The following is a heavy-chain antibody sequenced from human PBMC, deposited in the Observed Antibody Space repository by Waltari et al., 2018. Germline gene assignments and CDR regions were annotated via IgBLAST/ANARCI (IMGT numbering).Heavy chain of an antibody. Sequence: QVQLQESGPGLVKPSETLSLTCAVSGYSISSGYYWGWIRQPPGKGLEWIGSIYHSGSTYYNPSLKSRVTISVDTSKNQFSLKLSSVTAADTAVYYSARHGWSQISFDYWGQGTLVTVSS. D-gene: IGHD3-3*01. CDR1: GYSISSGYY. CDR2: IYHSGST. J-gene: IGHJ4*02. V-gene: IGHV4-38-2*01. CDR3: ARHGWSQISFDY.